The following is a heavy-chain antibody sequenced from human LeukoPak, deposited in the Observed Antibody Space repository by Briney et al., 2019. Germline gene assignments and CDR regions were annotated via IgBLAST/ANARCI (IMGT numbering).Heavy chain of an antibody. Sequence: SETLSLTCTVSGGSISSNYHWGWIRQPPGKGLEWIASIYYSGNTYYNPSLKSRVTISVDTSKNQFSLKLSSVTAADTAVYYCARRRGYLANWFDPWGQGTLVTVSS. J-gene: IGHJ5*02. CDR2: IYYSGNT. V-gene: IGHV4-39*07. D-gene: IGHD5-18*01. CDR1: GGSISSNYH. CDR3: ARRRGYLANWFDP.